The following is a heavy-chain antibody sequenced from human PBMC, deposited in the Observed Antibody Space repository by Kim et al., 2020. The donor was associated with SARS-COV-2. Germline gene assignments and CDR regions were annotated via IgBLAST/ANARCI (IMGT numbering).Heavy chain of an antibody. V-gene: IGHV3-66*01. J-gene: IGHJ3*02. CDR2: LYSGENT. CDR1: GFAVSTYC. D-gene: IGHD3-22*01. CDR3: ARDRYTSGHTFDI. Sequence: GGSLRLSCAASGFAVSTYCMRWVRQAPGKGLEWVSALYSGENTYYADSVKGRFTVSRDNSKNTLYLQMNNVRAEDTAVYYCARDRYTSGHTFDIWGQGTVVTVSS.